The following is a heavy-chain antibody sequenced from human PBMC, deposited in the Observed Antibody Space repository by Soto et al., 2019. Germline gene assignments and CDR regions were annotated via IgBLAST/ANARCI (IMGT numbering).Heavy chain of an antibody. CDR2: IYHSGST. J-gene: IGHJ5*02. CDR1: GDSISRGGYY. D-gene: IGHD2-21*01. Sequence: QVQLQESGPGLVKPSQTLSLTCTVSGDSISRGGYYWNWLRQHPRKGLEWIGYIYHSGSTIYNPSLKSRVTRSVDTSMNRLSLELSNVTAADTAVYYCARDGAGAYGLGWFDPWGQGILVTVSS. CDR3: ARDGAGAYGLGWFDP. V-gene: IGHV4-31*03.